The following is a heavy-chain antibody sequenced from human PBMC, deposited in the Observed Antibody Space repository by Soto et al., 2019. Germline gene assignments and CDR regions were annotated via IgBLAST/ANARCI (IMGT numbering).Heavy chain of an antibody. CDR1: GFTFSSYE. CDR3: ARDRLGSLDY. V-gene: IGHV3-48*03. D-gene: IGHD2-15*01. J-gene: IGHJ4*02. CDR2: ISSSGSTI. Sequence: VGSLRLSCTASGFTFSSYEMNWVRQAPGKGLEWVSYISSSGSTIYYADSVKGRFTISRDNAKNSLYLQMNSLRAEDTAVYYCARDRLGSLDYWGQGTLVTVSS.